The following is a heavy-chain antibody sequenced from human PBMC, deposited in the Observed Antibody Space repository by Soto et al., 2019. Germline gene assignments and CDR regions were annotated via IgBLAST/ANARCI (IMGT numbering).Heavy chain of an antibody. CDR3: ARGNSNYVWIHYYYYYMDV. D-gene: IGHD4-4*01. J-gene: IGHJ6*03. CDR1: GGSFSGYY. CDR2: INHSGST. Sequence: SATLSLTCAVYGGSFSGYYWSWIRQPPGKGLEWIGEINHSGSTNYNPSLKSRVTISVDTSKNQFSLKLSSVTAADTAVYYCARGNSNYVWIHYYYYYMDVWGKGTTVTVSS. V-gene: IGHV4-34*01.